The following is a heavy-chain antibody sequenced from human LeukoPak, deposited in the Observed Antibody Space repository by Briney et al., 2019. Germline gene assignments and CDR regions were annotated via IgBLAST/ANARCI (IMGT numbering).Heavy chain of an antibody. CDR2: IYYSGST. D-gene: IGHD1-14*01. J-gene: IGHJ4*02. V-gene: IGHV4-59*01. Sequence: SETLSLTCTVSGGSISSYYWSWIRQPPGKGLEWVECIYYSGSTNYNPSLKSRVTISVDTSKNQFSLKLSSVTAADTAVYYRARATWGLRNRYFDYWGQGTLVTVSS. CDR1: GGSISSYY. CDR3: ARATWGLRNRYFDY.